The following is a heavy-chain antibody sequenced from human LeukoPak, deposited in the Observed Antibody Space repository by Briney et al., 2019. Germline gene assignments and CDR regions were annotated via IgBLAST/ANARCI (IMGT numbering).Heavy chain of an antibody. D-gene: IGHD3-22*01. V-gene: IGHV3-23*01. Sequence: PGGSLRLSRAASGFTFSSYAMSWVRLAPGKGLEWVSAISGSGGSTYYADSVKGRFTISRDNSKNTLYLQMNSLRAEDTAVYYCAKGPRGDYDSSGCYCWPDYWGQGTLVTVSS. J-gene: IGHJ4*02. CDR3: AKGPRGDYDSSGCYCWPDY. CDR2: ISGSGGST. CDR1: GFTFSSYA.